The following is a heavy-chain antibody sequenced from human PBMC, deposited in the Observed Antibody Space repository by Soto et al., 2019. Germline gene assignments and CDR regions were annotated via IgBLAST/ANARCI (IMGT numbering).Heavy chain of an antibody. CDR1: GGTFSSYT. V-gene: IGHV1-69*04. D-gene: IGHD3-10*01. J-gene: IGHJ6*03. CDR3: AREVSDYYYYYYYMDV. Sequence: SVKVSCKASGGTFSSYTISWVRQAPGQGLEWMGRIIPILGIANYAQKFQGRVTITADKSTSTAYMELSSLRSEDTAVYYCAREVSDYYYYYYYMDVWGKGTTVTVSS. CDR2: IIPILGIA.